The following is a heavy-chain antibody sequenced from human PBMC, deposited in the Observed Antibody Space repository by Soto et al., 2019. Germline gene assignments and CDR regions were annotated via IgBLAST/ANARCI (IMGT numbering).Heavy chain of an antibody. Sequence: QVQLVQSGAEVKKPGASVKVSCKASGYTFTGYYMHWVRQAPGQGLEWMGWINPNSGGTNYAQKFQGWVTMTRDTSISTAYMELSRLRSDDTAVYYCARDLGTAMVTLGYFDYWGQGTLVTVSS. V-gene: IGHV1-2*04. D-gene: IGHD5-18*01. J-gene: IGHJ4*02. CDR2: INPNSGGT. CDR1: GYTFTGYY. CDR3: ARDLGTAMVTLGYFDY.